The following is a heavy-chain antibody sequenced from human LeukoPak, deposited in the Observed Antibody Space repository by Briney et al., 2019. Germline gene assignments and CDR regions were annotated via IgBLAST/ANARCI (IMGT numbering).Heavy chain of an antibody. CDR2: IRQDENEK. D-gene: IGHD3-22*01. CDR3: AREWDYDSSGYYPFF. V-gene: IGHV3-7*01. J-gene: IGHJ4*02. CDR1: GFTFSSYW. Sequence: GGSLRLSCAASGFTFSSYWMSWVRQAPGKGLEWVANIRQDENEKYYVDSVKGRFTISRDNAKNSLYLQMNSLWAEDTAVYYCAREWDYDSSGYYPFFWGQGTLVTVSS.